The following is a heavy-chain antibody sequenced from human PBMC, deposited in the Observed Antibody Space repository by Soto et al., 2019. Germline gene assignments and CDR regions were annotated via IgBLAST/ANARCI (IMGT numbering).Heavy chain of an antibody. Sequence: PGGSLRLSCAASGFTFSSYAMSWVRQAPGKGLEWVSAISGSGGSTYYADSVKGRFTISRDNSKNTLYLQMNSLRAEDTAVYYCARDRPRIVGAYYYYGMDVWGQGTTVTVSS. J-gene: IGHJ6*02. D-gene: IGHD1-26*01. CDR1: GFTFSSYA. V-gene: IGHV3-23*01. CDR2: ISGSGGST. CDR3: ARDRPRIVGAYYYYGMDV.